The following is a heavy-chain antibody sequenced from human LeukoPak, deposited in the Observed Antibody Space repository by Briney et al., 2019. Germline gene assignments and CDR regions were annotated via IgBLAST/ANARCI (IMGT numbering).Heavy chain of an antibody. J-gene: IGHJ4*02. CDR2: IYHSGST. D-gene: IGHD4-17*01. CDR1: GGSISSYY. V-gene: IGHV4-59*12. Sequence: SETLSLTCTVSGGSISSYYWSWIRQPPGKGLEWIGYIYHSGSTYYNPSLKSRVTISVDRSKNQFSLKLSSVTAADTAVYYCARGVTGGYGDYGFDYWGQGTLVTVSS. CDR3: ARGVTGGYGDYGFDY.